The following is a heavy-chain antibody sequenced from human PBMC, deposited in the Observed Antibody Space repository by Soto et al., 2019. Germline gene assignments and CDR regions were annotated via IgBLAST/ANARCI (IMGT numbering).Heavy chain of an antibody. CDR2: IVVGSGNT. D-gene: IGHD6-19*01. J-gene: IGHJ6*03. V-gene: IGHV1-58*01. CDR3: ATAGYSSAWGYYYMDV. CDR1: GFTFTSSA. Sequence: ASVKVSCKASGFTFTSSAVQWVRQARGQRLEWIGWIVVGSGNTNYAQKFQERVTITRDMSTSTAYMELSSLRSEDTAVYYCATAGYSSAWGYYYMDVWGKGTTVTVSS.